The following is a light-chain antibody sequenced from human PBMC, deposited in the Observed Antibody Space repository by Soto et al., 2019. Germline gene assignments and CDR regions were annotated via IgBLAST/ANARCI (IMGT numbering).Light chain of an antibody. J-gene: IGKJ4*01. CDR2: DAP. V-gene: IGKV3-20*01. Sequence: EIVLTQSPGTLSLSPGERATLSCRASQSVPKNYLAWYQQKLGQAPRLLIHDAPSRATGIPDRFSGSGSGTDFTLTFNTLEPEDFAVYYCQQCSTSPLTFGGGTKVDIK. CDR3: QQCSTSPLT. CDR1: QSVPKNY.